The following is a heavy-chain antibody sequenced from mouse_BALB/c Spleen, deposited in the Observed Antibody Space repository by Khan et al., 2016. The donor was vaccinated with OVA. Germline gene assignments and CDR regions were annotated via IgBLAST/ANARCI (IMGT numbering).Heavy chain of an antibody. CDR1: GYTFTNYG. Sequence: QIQLVQSGPGLKKPGETVKISCKASGYTFTNYGMNWVKQAPGKGLKWMGWINTYTGQPTYADDFKGRFAFSLETSASTAYLQINNLKNEDTATYFCARSNSYWYFDVWGAGTTVTVSS. D-gene: IGHD4-1*02. V-gene: IGHV9-3-1*01. J-gene: IGHJ1*01. CDR2: INTYTGQP. CDR3: ARSNSYWYFDV.